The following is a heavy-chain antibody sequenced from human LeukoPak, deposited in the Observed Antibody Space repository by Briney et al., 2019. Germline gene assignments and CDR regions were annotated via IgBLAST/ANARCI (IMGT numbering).Heavy chain of an antibody. J-gene: IGHJ4*02. CDR2: ISDVGLST. Sequence: GGSLRLSCAASGFTFTSNAMTWVRQAPGKGLEWVSVISDVGLSTYYADSVKGRFTISRDNFKNTLYLQMNSLRAEDTAVYYCAKDPYGDYTFDYWGQGTLVTVSS. V-gene: IGHV3-23*01. D-gene: IGHD4-17*01. CDR1: GFTFTSNA. CDR3: AKDPYGDYTFDY.